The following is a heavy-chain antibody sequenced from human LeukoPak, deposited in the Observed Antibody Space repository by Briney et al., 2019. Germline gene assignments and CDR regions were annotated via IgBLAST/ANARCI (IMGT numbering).Heavy chain of an antibody. V-gene: IGHV4-59*01. CDR1: GGSISSYY. D-gene: IGHD2-2*01. Sequence: SETLSLTCTVSGGSISSYYWSWIRQPPGKGLEWIGYIYYSGSTNYNPSLKSRVTISVDTSKNQFSLKLSSVTAADTAVYYCARDRPFCSTTTCSEDAFDVWGQGTMVTVSS. J-gene: IGHJ3*01. CDR2: IYYSGST. CDR3: ARDRPFCSTTTCSEDAFDV.